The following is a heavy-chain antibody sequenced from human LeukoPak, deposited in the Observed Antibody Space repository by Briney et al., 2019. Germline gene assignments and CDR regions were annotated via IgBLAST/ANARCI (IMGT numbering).Heavy chain of an antibody. CDR1: AFTVSSNY. CDR2: IFSDGGT. Sequence: PGGSLRLSCAASAFTVSSNYMSWVRQAPGKGLDCVSIIFSDGGTSYPDSVKGRFTVSRDNSKNTLYLQMNNLRAEDTAVYYCAAGIYGVRGYSLDYWGQGTLVTVSS. D-gene: IGHD3-22*01. CDR3: AAGIYGVRGYSLDY. J-gene: IGHJ4*02. V-gene: IGHV3-53*01.